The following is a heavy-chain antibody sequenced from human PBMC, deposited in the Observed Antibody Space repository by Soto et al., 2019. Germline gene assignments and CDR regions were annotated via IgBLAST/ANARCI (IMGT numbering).Heavy chain of an antibody. CDR3: ARATVPPKPYYYYYYMDV. V-gene: IGHV4-31*03. CDR1: GGSISSGGYY. D-gene: IGHD2-2*01. Sequence: SETLSLTCTVSGGSISSGGYYWSWIRQHPGKGLEWIGYIYYSGSTYYNPSLKSRVTISVDTSKNQFSLKLSSVTAADTAVYYCARATVPPKPYYYYYYMDVWGKGTTVTVSS. J-gene: IGHJ6*03. CDR2: IYYSGST.